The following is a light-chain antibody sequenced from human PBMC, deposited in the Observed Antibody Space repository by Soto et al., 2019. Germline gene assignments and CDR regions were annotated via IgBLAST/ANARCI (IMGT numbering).Light chain of an antibody. CDR1: SSDVGGYNY. J-gene: IGLJ2*01. CDR2: DVS. Sequence: QAVVTQPASVSGSPGQSITISCTGTSSDVGGYNYVSWYQQHPGKAPKLMIYDVSNRPSGVSNRFSGSKSGNTASLTISGLQAEDEADYYCRSYTSSSTPVFGGGTKVTVL. V-gene: IGLV2-14*01. CDR3: RSYTSSSTPV.